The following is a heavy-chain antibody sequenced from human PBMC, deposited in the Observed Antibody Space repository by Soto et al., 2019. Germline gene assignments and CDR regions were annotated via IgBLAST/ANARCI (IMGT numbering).Heavy chain of an antibody. J-gene: IGHJ4*02. V-gene: IGHV6-1*01. CDR2: TYYRSKWYN. Sequence: SQTLSLTCAISGDSVSRNSAAWNWIRQSPSRGLEWLGRTYYRSKWYNDYAASVKSRISINPDTSKNQFSLQLKSVTPEDTAVYYCARDLDDFWSGYQSPFDCWGQGTLVTVSS. CDR1: GDSVSRNSAA. CDR3: ARDLDDFWSGYQSPFDC. D-gene: IGHD3-3*01.